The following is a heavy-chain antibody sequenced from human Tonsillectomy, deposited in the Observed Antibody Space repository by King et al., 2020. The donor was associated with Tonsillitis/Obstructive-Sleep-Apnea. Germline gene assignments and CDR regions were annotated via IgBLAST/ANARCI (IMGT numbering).Heavy chain of an antibody. J-gene: IGHJ4*02. D-gene: IGHD2-15*01. Sequence: QLQESGPGLVKPSQTLSLTCTVSGGSLSSGGYYWSWIRQHPGKGLEWIGYIYYSGSTYYNPSLKSRVTISVDTSKNQFSLKLRSVTAADTAVYYCAREWRGGNCCPDYWGQGTLVTVSS. CDR2: IYYSGST. V-gene: IGHV4-31*03. CDR3: AREWRGGNCCPDY. CDR1: GGSLSSGGYY.